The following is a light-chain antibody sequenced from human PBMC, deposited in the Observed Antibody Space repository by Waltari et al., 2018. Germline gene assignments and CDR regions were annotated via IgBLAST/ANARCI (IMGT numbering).Light chain of an antibody. J-gene: IGLJ2*01. Sequence: SYVLTQSPSVSVAPGETARITCGGNNIGSKTVHWYQQKTGQAPRLVIYYNNVRPSGIPERFSGSNSGSTATLTISRVEAGDEADYYCQLWDSSSDHVVFGGGTKLTVL. CDR3: QLWDSSSDHVV. CDR1: NIGSKT. V-gene: IGLV3-21*04. CDR2: YNN.